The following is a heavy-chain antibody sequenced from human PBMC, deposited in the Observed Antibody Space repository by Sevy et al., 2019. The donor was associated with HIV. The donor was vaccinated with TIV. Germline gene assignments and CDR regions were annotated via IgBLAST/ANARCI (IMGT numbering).Heavy chain of an antibody. CDR1: GGTFSSYA. CDR2: IIPIFGTA. J-gene: IGHJ4*02. V-gene: IGHV1-69*13. CDR3: ARTGCSSTSCSL. Sequence: ASVKVSCKASGGTFSSYAISWVRQAPGQGLEWMGGIIPIFGTANYAQKCQGRVTITADESTSTAYMELSSLRSEDTAVYYCARTGCSSTSCSLWGQGTLVTVSS. D-gene: IGHD2-2*01.